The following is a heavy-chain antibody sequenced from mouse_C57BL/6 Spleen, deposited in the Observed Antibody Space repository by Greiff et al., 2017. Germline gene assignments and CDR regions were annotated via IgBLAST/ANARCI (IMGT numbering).Heavy chain of an antibody. V-gene: IGHV1-64*01. CDR1: GYTFTSYW. D-gene: IGHD1-1*01. Sequence: QVQLQQSGAELVKPGASVKLSCKASGYTFTSYWMHWVKQRPGQGLEWIGMIHPNSGSTNYNEKFKSKATLTVDKSSSTAYMQLSSLTSEDSAVYYCARNDGSSRYYAMDYWGQGTSVTVSS. J-gene: IGHJ4*01. CDR3: ARNDGSSRYYAMDY. CDR2: IHPNSGST.